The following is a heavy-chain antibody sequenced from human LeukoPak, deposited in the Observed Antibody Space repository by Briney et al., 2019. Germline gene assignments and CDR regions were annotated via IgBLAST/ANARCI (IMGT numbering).Heavy chain of an antibody. CDR2: IYTTGST. Sequence: SETLSLTCTVSGDSINDYYWSWIRQPAGKGLEWIGRIYTTGSTNYNPSLKSRVIMSVDTSKNQFSLRLSSVTAADTAVYYCARSKYCSGGSCSRPGGYFDYWGQGTLVTVSS. D-gene: IGHD2-15*01. CDR3: ARSKYCSGGSCSRPGGYFDY. CDR1: GDSINDYY. V-gene: IGHV4-4*07. J-gene: IGHJ4*02.